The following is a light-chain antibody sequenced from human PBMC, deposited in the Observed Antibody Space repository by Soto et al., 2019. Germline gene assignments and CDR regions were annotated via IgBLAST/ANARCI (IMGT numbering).Light chain of an antibody. CDR2: GAS. CDR1: QSVSGSS. V-gene: IGKV3-20*01. CDR3: QQYDNSPWT. J-gene: IGKJ1*01. Sequence: EIVLTQSPGTLSLSPGEGATLSCRASQSVSGSSLAWYQQKPGQAPRLLIYGASSRATGIPDRFSGGGSGTDFTLTISRLEPEDFAVYYCQQYDNSPWTFGQGTKVEIK.